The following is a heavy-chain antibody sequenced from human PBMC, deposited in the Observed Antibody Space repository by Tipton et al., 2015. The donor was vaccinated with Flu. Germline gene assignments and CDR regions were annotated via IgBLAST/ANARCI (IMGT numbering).Heavy chain of an antibody. D-gene: IGHD3-10*01. CDR3: ARFGSGTFETH. V-gene: IGHV4-61*02. Sequence: TLSLTCTVSDGSIRSSSHYWSWIRQPAGKGLEWVGRFHSNGFNDYNSSLESRVTVSVDTSKNQFSLSLKSVTAADTAVYFCARFGSGTFETHWGQGTLVTVSS. J-gene: IGHJ4*02. CDR1: DGSIRSSSHY. CDR2: FHSNGFN.